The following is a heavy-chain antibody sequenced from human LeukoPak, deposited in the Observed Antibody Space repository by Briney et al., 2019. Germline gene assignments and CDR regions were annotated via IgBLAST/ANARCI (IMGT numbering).Heavy chain of an antibody. V-gene: IGHV3-23*01. Sequence: PGGSLRLSCEASGFSFGNYAMTWVCQAPGKGLELVSSIGGSGDNTYYPDSIKGRFTISRDNSKNTLFLQVNSLRAEDTAVYYCAKKSGHDSYRYYYMHVWGKGTTVTVFS. J-gene: IGHJ6*03. CDR3: AKKSGHDSYRYYYMHV. CDR1: GFSFGNYA. CDR2: IGGSGDNT. D-gene: IGHD5-12*01.